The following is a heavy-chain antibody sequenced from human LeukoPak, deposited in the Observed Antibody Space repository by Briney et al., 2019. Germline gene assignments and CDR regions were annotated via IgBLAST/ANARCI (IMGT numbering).Heavy chain of an antibody. V-gene: IGHV4-59*01. D-gene: IGHD4-17*01. CDR2: IYYSGST. CDR3: ARGFAYGDTGSFDY. J-gene: IGHJ4*02. CDR1: GGSISTYS. Sequence: SETLSLTCTVSGGSISTYSWNWIRQPPGKGLEWIGYIYYSGSTTYNPSLKSRVTISVDTSKNQFSLKLSSVTAADTAVYYCARGFAYGDTGSFDYWGQGTLVTVSS.